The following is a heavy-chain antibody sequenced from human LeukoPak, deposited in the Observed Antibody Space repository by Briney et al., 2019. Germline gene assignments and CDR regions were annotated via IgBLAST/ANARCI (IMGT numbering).Heavy chain of an antibody. V-gene: IGHV4-4*07. CDR3: AREGITMIDLGAFDI. D-gene: IGHD3-22*01. Sequence: SSETLSLTCTVSGGSISSYYWSWIRQPAGKGLEWIGRIYTSGSTNYNPSLKSRVTMSVDTSKNQFSLKLSSVTAADTAVYYCAREGITMIDLGAFDIWGQGTMVTVSS. CDR1: GGSISSYY. CDR2: IYTSGST. J-gene: IGHJ3*02.